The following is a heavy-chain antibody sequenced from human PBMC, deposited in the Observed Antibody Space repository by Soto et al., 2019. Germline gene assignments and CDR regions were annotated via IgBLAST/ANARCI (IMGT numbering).Heavy chain of an antibody. CDR2: IYSDGST. Sequence: GGSLRLSCAVSGFTVSSKYMSWVRQAPGKGLEWVSIIYSDGSTYYADSVKGRFTISRHNSENTLYFEMNSLRAEDTAVYYCARYSGTRGFDYWGQGTLVTVSS. CDR3: ARYSGTRGFDY. V-gene: IGHV3-53*04. CDR1: GFTVSSKY. D-gene: IGHD1-1*01. J-gene: IGHJ4*02.